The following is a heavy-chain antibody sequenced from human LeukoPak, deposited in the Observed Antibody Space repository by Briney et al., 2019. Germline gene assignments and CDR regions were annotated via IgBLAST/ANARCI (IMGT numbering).Heavy chain of an antibody. CDR2: IFYSGST. V-gene: IGHV4-39*07. CDR3: AKGSGYEAQYYYYYMDV. Sequence: SETLSLTCTVSGGSISTSNYYWGWIRQPPGKGLEWIGNIFYSGSTNYNPSLKSRVTISVDTSKNQFSLKLSSVTAADTAVYYCAKGSGYEAQYYYYYMDVWGKGTTVTISS. CDR1: GGSISTSNYY. J-gene: IGHJ6*03. D-gene: IGHD5-12*01.